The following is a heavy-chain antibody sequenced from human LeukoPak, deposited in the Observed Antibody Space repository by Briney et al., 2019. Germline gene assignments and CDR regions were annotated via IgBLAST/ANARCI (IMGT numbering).Heavy chain of an antibody. CDR1: GYTFTSYD. D-gene: IGHD2-15*01. J-gene: IGHJ4*02. Sequence: ASVKVSCKASGYTFTSYDINWVRQATGQGLEWMGWMNPNSGNTGYAQKFQGRVTMTTDTSTSTAYMELRSLRSDDTAVYYCARDRRAYCSGGSCDSGSVYWGQGTLVTVSS. CDR3: ARDRRAYCSGGSCDSGSVY. CDR2: MNPNSGNT. V-gene: IGHV1-8*01.